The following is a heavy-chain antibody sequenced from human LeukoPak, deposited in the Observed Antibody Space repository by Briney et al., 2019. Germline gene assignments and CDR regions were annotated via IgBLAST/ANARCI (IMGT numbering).Heavy chain of an antibody. J-gene: IGHJ6*03. Sequence: SETLSLTCSVSGGSISSSSYYWGWIRQPPGKGLEWIGSIFYSGTTYYNPSLKSRVTISIDTSKNQFSLKLSSVTAADTAVYYCARLGYCSSTSCYRRGYYYYYYMDVWGKGTTVTVSS. D-gene: IGHD2-2*02. V-gene: IGHV4-39*01. CDR2: IFYSGTT. CDR1: GGSISSSSYY. CDR3: ARLGYCSSTSCYRRGYYYYYYMDV.